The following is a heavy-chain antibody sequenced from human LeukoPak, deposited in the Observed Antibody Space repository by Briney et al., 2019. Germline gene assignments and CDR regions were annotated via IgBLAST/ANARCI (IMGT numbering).Heavy chain of an antibody. CDR1: EFTFSSYS. Sequence: GGSLRLSCAASEFTFSSYSMNWVCQAPGKGLEWVSYITNSGNSKSYADSVKGRFTISRDNAENSLYLQMNSLRVEDTAFYYCARDLAYSRLDYWGQGMLVTVSS. CDR3: ARDLAYSRLDY. V-gene: IGHV3-48*04. CDR2: ITNSGNSK. D-gene: IGHD5-18*01. J-gene: IGHJ4*02.